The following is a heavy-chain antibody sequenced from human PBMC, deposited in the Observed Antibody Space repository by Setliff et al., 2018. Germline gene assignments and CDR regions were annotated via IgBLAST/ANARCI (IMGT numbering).Heavy chain of an antibody. CDR3: ATDLAIRGVQFDY. Sequence: ASVKVSCKGSGYRFIVYYIHWVRQTPGRGLEWMGRVDPKDGQAIYAKKFQGRFTITADTSIDTAYMELSSLTSEDTAVYYCATDLAIRGVQFDYWGRGTLVTVSS. D-gene: IGHD3-10*01. CDR2: VDPKDGQA. V-gene: IGHV1-69-2*01. CDR1: GYRFIVYY. J-gene: IGHJ4*02.